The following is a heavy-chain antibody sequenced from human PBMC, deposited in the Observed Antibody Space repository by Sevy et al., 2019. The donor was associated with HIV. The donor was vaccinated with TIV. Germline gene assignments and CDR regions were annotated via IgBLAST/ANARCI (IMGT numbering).Heavy chain of an antibody. Sequence: ASVNVSCKASGYSFTTYGISWVRQAPGQGLEWMGWISPYSGNTDFVRKFQGRITMTTETSTSTAYMELRSLTSDDTAVYYCARVGNLNWVPFDCWGQGTLVTVSS. J-gene: IGHJ4*02. CDR3: ARVGNLNWVPFDC. D-gene: IGHD7-27*01. CDR1: GYSFTTYG. V-gene: IGHV1-18*01. CDR2: ISPYSGNT.